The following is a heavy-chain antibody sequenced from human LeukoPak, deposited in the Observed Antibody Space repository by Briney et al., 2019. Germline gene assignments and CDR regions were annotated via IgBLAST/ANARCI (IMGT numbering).Heavy chain of an antibody. J-gene: IGHJ4*02. CDR1: GFTFDDHW. D-gene: IGHD1-26*01. CDR2: INWNGGST. V-gene: IGHV3-20*04. Sequence: GGPLRLSCAASGFTFDDHWMSWVRQVPGKGLEWVSGINWNGGSTGYADSVKGRFTISRDNAKNSLYLQMNSLRAEDTAVYYCVRDVYSGSYHVLDYWGQGTLVTVSS. CDR3: VRDVYSGSYHVLDY.